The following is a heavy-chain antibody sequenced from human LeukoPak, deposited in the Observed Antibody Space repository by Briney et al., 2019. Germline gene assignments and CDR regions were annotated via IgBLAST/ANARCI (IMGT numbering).Heavy chain of an antibody. CDR3: ARVRSGLHMDV. D-gene: IGHD2-15*01. Sequence: PGGSLRLSCAASGFTFSNYEMNWVRQAPGKGLEWVSYISSRGTTIYYVDSVKGRFTISRDNAKISLYLQMNSLRAEDTALYYCARVRSGLHMDVWGQGTTVTVSS. CDR1: GFTFSNYE. CDR2: ISSRGTTI. J-gene: IGHJ6*02. V-gene: IGHV3-48*03.